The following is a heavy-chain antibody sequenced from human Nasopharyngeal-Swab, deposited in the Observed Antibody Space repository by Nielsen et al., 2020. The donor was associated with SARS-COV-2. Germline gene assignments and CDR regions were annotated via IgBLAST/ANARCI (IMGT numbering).Heavy chain of an antibody. CDR3: TTGSITGDRGY. V-gene: IGHV3-15*01. J-gene: IGHJ4*02. CDR2: IKSKTDGGTT. D-gene: IGHD1-20*01. CDR1: GFTFSSDW. Sequence: GSLRLSCAASGFTFSSDWMSWVRQAPGKGLEWVGRIKSKTDGGTTDYAAPVKGRFTISRDDSKNTLYLQMNSLKTEDTAVYYCTTGSITGDRGYWGQGTLVTVSS.